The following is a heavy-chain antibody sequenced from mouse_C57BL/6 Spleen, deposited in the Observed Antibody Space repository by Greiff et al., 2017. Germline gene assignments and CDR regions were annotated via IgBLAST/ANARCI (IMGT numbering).Heavy chain of an antibody. CDR2: IYPGSGST. CDR3: ARYPASGYYFDY. CDR1: GYTFTSYW. V-gene: IGHV1-55*01. Sequence: VKLQESGAELVKPGASVKMSCKASGYTFTSYWITWVKQRPGQGLEWIGDIYPGSGSTNYNEKFKSKATLTVDTSSSTAYMQLSSLTSEDSAVYYCARYPASGYYFDYWGQGTTLTVSS. J-gene: IGHJ2*01. D-gene: IGHD3-1*01.